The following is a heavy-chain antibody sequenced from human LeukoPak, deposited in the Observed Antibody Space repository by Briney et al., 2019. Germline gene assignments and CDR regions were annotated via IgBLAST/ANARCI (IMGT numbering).Heavy chain of an antibody. CDR2: ISYDGSIK. Sequence: GGSLRLSCAASAFTFSVYDIHWVRQAPGKGVEGVAVISYDGSIKHYADSVKGRFTISRDNAKNLLYLQMNSLRGEDTAVYYCARDRYDSSHYYHYWGQGTLVTVSA. J-gene: IGHJ4*02. V-gene: IGHV3-30-3*01. D-gene: IGHD3-22*01. CDR3: ARDRYDSSHYYHY. CDR1: AFTFSVYD.